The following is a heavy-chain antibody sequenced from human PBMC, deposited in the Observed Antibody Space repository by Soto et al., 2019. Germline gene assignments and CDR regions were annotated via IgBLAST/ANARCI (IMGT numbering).Heavy chain of an antibody. V-gene: IGHV1-18*01. CDR2: INAYNGNT. J-gene: IGHJ4*02. D-gene: IGHD3-10*01. CDR1: GYTFTSYG. CDR3: ARDRKTHWFGEIVMDN. Sequence: QVQLVQSGAEVKKPGASVKVSCKTSGYTFTSYGISWVRQAPGQGPEWMGWINAYNGNTKYTQKVQDRVTMTTDTSTSTAYMELRSLRSDDTAVYYCARDRKTHWFGEIVMDNWGQGTRVTVSS.